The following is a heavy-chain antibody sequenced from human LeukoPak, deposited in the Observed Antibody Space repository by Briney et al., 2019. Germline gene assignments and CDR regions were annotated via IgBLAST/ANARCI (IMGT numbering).Heavy chain of an antibody. D-gene: IGHD1-26*01. CDR2: ISSSSSYI. V-gene: IGHV3-21*01. J-gene: IGHJ4*02. Sequence: TGGSLRLSCAASGFTFSSYSMNWVRQAPGKGLEWVSSISSSSSYIYYADSVKGRFTISRDNAKNSLYLQMNSLRAEDTAVYYCARSLGEWEPMYYFDYWGQGTLVTVSS. CDR1: GFTFSSYS. CDR3: ARSLGEWEPMYYFDY.